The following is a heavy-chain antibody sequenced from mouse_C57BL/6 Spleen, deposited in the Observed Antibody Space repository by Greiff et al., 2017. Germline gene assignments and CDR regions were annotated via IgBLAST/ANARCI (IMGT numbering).Heavy chain of an antibody. V-gene: IGHV5-6*01. CDR2: ISSGGSYT. D-gene: IGHD2-5*01. J-gene: IGHJ3*01. CDR1: GFTFSSYG. Sequence: EVKLVESGGDLVKPGGSLKLSCAASGFTFSSYGMSWVRQTPDKRLEWVATISSGGSYTYYPDRVKGRFTISRDNAKNALYLQMSSLKSEDTAMYYCARPACYSNYEAWFAYWGQGTLVTVSA. CDR3: ARPACYSNYEAWFAY.